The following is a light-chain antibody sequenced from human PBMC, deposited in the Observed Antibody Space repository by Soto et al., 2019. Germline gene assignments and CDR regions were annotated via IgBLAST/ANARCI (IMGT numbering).Light chain of an antibody. CDR1: QSVSSN. CDR3: QQSNNWSPLT. CDR2: GAS. V-gene: IGKV3-15*01. Sequence: IVFSQSPAIMSLSPGESASLSFRASQSVSSNLAWYQQKPGQAPRLLIYGASTRATGIPARFSGSGSGTEFTLTISSLHSEDFAVYYCQQSNNWSPLTFGGGTKVDI. J-gene: IGKJ4*01.